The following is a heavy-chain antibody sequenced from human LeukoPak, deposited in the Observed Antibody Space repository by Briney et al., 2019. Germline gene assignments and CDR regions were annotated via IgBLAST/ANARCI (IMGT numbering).Heavy chain of an antibody. CDR3: ARLRGRGERPG. D-gene: IGHD3-16*01. J-gene: IGHJ4*02. V-gene: IGHV4-39*07. CDR1: GDSTYNSIYY. Sequence: SETLSLTCTVSGDSTYNSIYYWSWIRQPPGKGLEWIGEINHGGSTNYNPSLRSRVTISVDTSKNQFSLKLNSVTAADTAVYYCARLRGRGERPGWGQGTLVTVSS. CDR2: INHGGST.